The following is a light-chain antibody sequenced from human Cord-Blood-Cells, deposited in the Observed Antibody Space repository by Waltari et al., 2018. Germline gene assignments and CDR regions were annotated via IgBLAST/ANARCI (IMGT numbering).Light chain of an antibody. J-gene: IGKJ1*01. V-gene: IGKV1-39*01. Sequence: DIQMTQSPSSLSASVGDRVTITCRASQSISSYLNWYQQKPGKAPKLPIYAASSLQSGVPSRFSGSGSGTDFTLTISSLQPEDFATYYCQQSYSTPPTFGQGTKVGIK. CDR2: AAS. CDR1: QSISSY. CDR3: QQSYSTPPT.